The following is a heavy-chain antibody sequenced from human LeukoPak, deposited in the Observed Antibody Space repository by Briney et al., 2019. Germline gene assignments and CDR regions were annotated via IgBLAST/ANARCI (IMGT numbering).Heavy chain of an antibody. CDR3: AREAPGGSGWTYFDY. CDR1: GGSVSGHY. J-gene: IGHJ4*02. V-gene: IGHV4-59*02. Sequence: SETLSLTCAVSGGSVSGHYWDWIRQPPGKGLEGIGYIYASGSANYHPSLKSRVTISLDTSENHVSLRLTSVTAEDTAVYYCAREAPGGSGWTYFDYWGQGSLVTVSS. D-gene: IGHD6-19*01. CDR2: IYASGSA.